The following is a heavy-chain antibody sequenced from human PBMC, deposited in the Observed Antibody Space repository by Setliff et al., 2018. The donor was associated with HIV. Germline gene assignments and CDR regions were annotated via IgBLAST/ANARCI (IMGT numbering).Heavy chain of an antibody. CDR3: ARVFYYSAGSYSLDY. CDR1: GDTFSNYA. J-gene: IGHJ4*01. CDR2: IIPIFGTA. D-gene: IGHD3-10*01. Sequence: SVKVSCKASGDTFSNYAISWVRQAPGQGLEWMGGIIPIFGTANYAQKFEGRVTITADKSTSTAYMGVNSLRFEDTAVYYCARVFYYSAGSYSLDYWGQETLVTVS. V-gene: IGHV1-69*06.